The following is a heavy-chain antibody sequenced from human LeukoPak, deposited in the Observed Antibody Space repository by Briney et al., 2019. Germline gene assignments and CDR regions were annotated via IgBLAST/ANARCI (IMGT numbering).Heavy chain of an antibody. V-gene: IGHV1-2*02. D-gene: IGHD6-13*01. CDR2: INPNSGGT. J-gene: IGHJ5*02. Sequence: ASVKVSCKASGYTFTGYYMHWVRQAPGQGLEWMGWINPNSGGTNYAQKFQGRVTMTRDTSISTAYMELSRLRYDDTAVYYCALSPGSIAAAGSGTDNWFDPWGQGTLVTVSS. CDR1: GYTFTGYY. CDR3: ALSPGSIAAAGSGTDNWFDP.